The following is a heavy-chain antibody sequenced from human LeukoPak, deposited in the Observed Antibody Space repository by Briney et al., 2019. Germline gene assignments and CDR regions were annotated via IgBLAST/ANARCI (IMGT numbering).Heavy chain of an antibody. CDR1: GGSISSYY. CDR2: IYYSGST. Sequence: SETLSLTCTVSGGSISSYYWSWIRQPPGKGLEWIGYIYYSGSTNYNPSLKSRVTISVDTSKNQFSLKLSSVTAADTAVYYCARVGGGITIFRPECYFDYWGQGTLVTVSS. V-gene: IGHV4-59*01. J-gene: IGHJ4*02. CDR3: ARVGGGITIFRPECYFDY. D-gene: IGHD3-9*01.